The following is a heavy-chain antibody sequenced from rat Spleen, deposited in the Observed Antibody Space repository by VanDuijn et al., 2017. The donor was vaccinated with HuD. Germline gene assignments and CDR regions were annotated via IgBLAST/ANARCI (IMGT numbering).Heavy chain of an antibody. CDR3: ARHGYGGYSGPFAY. D-gene: IGHD1-11*01. CDR1: GFTFSKYG. J-gene: IGHJ3*01. V-gene: IGHV5-7*01. Sequence: EVQLVESGGGLVQPGRSMKLSCAASGFTFSKYGMTWVRQAPKKGLEWVASISFDGSNTYYRDSVKGRFTISRDNAKSTLYLQMDSLRSEDTATYYCARHGYGGYSGPFAYWGQGTLVTVSS. CDR2: ISFDGSNT.